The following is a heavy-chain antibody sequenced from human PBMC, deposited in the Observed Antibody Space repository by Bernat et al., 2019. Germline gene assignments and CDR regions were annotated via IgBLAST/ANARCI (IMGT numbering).Heavy chain of an antibody. CDR3: ARYWKLPNFDY. J-gene: IGHJ4*02. V-gene: IGHV3-7*03. CDR1: GFTFLSHW. Sequence: EVQLVQSGAALVQPGGSLRLSCAASGFTFLSHWMCWLRQAPGKGLEWVANIKSDGSAKYYVDSVKGRFTISRDNVNNSLYLQMNSLRAEDTAVYYCARYWKLPNFDYWGQGTLVTVSS. D-gene: IGHD1-1*01. CDR2: IKSDGSAK.